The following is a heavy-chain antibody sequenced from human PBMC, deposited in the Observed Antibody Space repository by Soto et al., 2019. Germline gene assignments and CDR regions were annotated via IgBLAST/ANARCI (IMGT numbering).Heavy chain of an antibody. CDR2: IIPILGIA. J-gene: IGHJ4*02. V-gene: IGHV1-69*04. CDR3: ARDYSSYGPFDY. D-gene: IGHD5-18*01. Sequence: PGQGLEWMGRIIPILGIANYAQKFQGRVTITADKSTSTAYMELSSLRSEDTAVYYCARDYSSYGPFDYWGQGTLVTVSS.